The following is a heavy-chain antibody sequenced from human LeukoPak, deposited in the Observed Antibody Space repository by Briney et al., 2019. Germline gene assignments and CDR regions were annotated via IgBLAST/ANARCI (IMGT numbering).Heavy chain of an antibody. D-gene: IGHD1-1*01. J-gene: IGHJ6*03. CDR2: ISYDGSNK. V-gene: IGHV3-30*04. CDR1: GFTFSSYA. CDR3: ARDRRTGNYYYYMDV. Sequence: GGSLRLSCAASGFTFSSYAMHWVRQAPGKGLEWVAVISYDGSNKYYADSVKGRFTISRDNSKNTLYLQMNSLRAEDTAVYYCARDRRTGNYYYYMDVWGKGTTVTVSS.